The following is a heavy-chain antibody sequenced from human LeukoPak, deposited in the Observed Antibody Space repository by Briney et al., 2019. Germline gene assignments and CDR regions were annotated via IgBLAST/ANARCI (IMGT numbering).Heavy chain of an antibody. J-gene: IGHJ4*02. D-gene: IGHD3-22*01. CDR3: ARALGANYYDSSGYYYYFDY. CDR1: GFTFSSYA. Sequence: GGSLRLSCSASGFTFSSYAMHWVRQAPGKGLEYVSAISSNGGSTYYADSVKGRFTISRDNAKNSLYLQMNSLRDEDTAVYYCARALGANYYDSSGYYYYFDYWGQGTLVTVSS. V-gene: IGHV3-64*04. CDR2: ISSNGGST.